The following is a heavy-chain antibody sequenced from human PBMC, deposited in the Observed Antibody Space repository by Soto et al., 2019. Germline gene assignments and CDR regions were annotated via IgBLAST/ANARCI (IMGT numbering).Heavy chain of an antibody. CDR3: ARDPWVSDVWSGYSPQYYYYMDV. D-gene: IGHD3-3*01. Sequence: EVQLVESGGGLVQPGGSLRLSCAASGFTFSSYSMNWVRQAPGKGLEWVSYISSSSSTIYYADSVKGRFTISRDNAKNSLYLQMNSMSAEDTAVYYCARDPWVSDVWSGYSPQYYYYMDVWGKGTTVTVSS. CDR1: GFTFSSYS. J-gene: IGHJ6*03. V-gene: IGHV3-48*01. CDR2: ISSSSSTI.